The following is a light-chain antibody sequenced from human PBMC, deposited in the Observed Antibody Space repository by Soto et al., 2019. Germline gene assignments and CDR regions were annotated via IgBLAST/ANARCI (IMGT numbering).Light chain of an antibody. J-gene: IGKJ2*01. CDR3: QQYNNWPPYT. CDR1: QSVSSD. V-gene: IGKV3-15*01. Sequence: IVMTQSPATLSVSPGDRVTLSCRASQSVSSDLAWYQQGPGQAPRLLIYGASTRATGIPARFSGTGSGTEFTLTISSLQSEDFAIYYCQQYNNWPPYTFGQGTKLEIK. CDR2: GAS.